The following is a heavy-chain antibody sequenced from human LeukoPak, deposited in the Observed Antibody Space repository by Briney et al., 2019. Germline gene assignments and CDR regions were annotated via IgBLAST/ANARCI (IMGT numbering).Heavy chain of an antibody. CDR2: IYSGGST. Sequence: GGSLRLSCAASGFTVSSNYMSWVRQAPGKGLEWVSVIYSGGSTYYADSVKGRFTISRDNSKNTLYLQMNSLRAEDTAVYYCARDPYNGYYGDDYYYYMDVWGKGTTVTISS. CDR1: GFTVSSNY. J-gene: IGHJ6*03. V-gene: IGHV3-53*01. CDR3: ARDPYNGYYGDDYYYYMDV. D-gene: IGHD4-17*01.